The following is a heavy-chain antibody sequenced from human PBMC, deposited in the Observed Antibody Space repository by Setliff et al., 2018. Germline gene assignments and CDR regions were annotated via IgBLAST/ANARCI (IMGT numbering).Heavy chain of an antibody. V-gene: IGHV1-18*01. Sequence: ASVKVSCKASGYTFTSYGISWVRQAPGQGLEWMGWISAYNGNTNYAQKLQGRVTMTTDTSTSTACMELRSLRSDDTAVYYCAREGSTDSSGWVYDAFDIWGQGTMVTVSS. D-gene: IGHD6-19*01. J-gene: IGHJ3*02. CDR1: GYTFTSYG. CDR3: AREGSTDSSGWVYDAFDI. CDR2: ISAYNGNT.